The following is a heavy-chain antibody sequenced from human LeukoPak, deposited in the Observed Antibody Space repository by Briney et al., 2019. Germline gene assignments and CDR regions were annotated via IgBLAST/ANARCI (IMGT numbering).Heavy chain of an antibody. CDR1: GYTLTELS. CDR2: FDPEDGET. V-gene: IGHV1-24*01. CDR3: ATVMITFGGVIVPDAFDI. Sequence: ASVKVSCKVSGYTLTELSMHWVRQAPGKGLEWMGGFDPEDGETIYAQKFQGRVTMTEDTSTDTAYMELSSLRSEDTAVYYCATVMITFGGVIVPDAFDIWGQGTMVIVSS. J-gene: IGHJ3*02. D-gene: IGHD3-16*02.